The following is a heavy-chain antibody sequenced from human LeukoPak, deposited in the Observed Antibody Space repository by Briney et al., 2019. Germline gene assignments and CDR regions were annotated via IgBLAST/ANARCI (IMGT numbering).Heavy chain of an antibody. V-gene: IGHV4-30-4*08. CDR2: IYYSGST. D-gene: IGHD3-22*01. CDR3: ARVPGEGSGYPYFDS. J-gene: IGHJ4*02. CDR1: GGSISSGDYY. Sequence: SETLSLTCTVSGGSISSGDYYWSWLRQPPGKGLEWIGHIYYSGSTYYNPSLKRRVSISADTSQNQFSLKLSSVTAADTAVYYCARVPGEGSGYPYFDSWGQGALVTVSS.